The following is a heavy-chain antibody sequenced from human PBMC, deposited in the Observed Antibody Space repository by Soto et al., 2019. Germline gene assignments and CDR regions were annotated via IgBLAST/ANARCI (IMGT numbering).Heavy chain of an antibody. CDR1: GFTFSSYA. Sequence: QVQLLESGGGVVQPGRSLRLSCAASGFTFSSYAMHWVRQAPGKGLEWVAVISYDGSNKYYADSVKGRFTISRDNSKNTLYLQMNSLRAEDTAVYYCARGGTETDAFDIWGQGTMVTVSS. CDR2: ISYDGSNK. V-gene: IGHV3-30-3*01. CDR3: ARGGTETDAFDI. D-gene: IGHD1-1*01. J-gene: IGHJ3*02.